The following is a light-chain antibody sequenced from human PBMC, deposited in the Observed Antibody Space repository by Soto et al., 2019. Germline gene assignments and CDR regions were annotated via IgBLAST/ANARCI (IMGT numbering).Light chain of an antibody. CDR2: DVS. J-gene: IGKJ1*01. V-gene: IGKV1-5*01. CDR3: QQYDSYSRT. Sequence: DIQMTQSPSTLSASVGDRVTIACRASQRISPWLAWFQQRPGKAPKLLIYDVSTLESGVPSRFNGSGSGTEFTLTISSLQSDDFATYYCQQYDSYSRTSGQWTKGDIK. CDR1: QRISPW.